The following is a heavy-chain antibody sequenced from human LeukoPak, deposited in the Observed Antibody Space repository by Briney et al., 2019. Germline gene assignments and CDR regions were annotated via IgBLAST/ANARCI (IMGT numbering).Heavy chain of an antibody. Sequence: GRSLRLSCAASGFTFSSYGMHWVRLAPGQGLEWVATVSYDGNNKYYADSVKGRFTISRDNSKNTLYLQMNSLRAEDTAMFYCARDLKYFYDGSNYWGQGTLVTVSS. CDR1: GFTFSSYG. CDR2: VSYDGNNK. J-gene: IGHJ4*02. CDR3: ARDLKYFYDGSNY. V-gene: IGHV3-30*03. D-gene: IGHD3-22*01.